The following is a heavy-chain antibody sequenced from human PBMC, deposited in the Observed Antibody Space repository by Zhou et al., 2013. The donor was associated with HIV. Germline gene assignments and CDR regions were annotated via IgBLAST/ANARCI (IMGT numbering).Heavy chain of an antibody. CDR1: GYTFTNYG. Sequence: QVQLVQSGAEVKKPGASVKVSCKASGYTFTNYGISWVRQAPGQGLEWMGWISAYNGNTNYAQKLQGRVTMTTDTSTSTAYMELRNLRSDDTAVYYCARELFHDSSGNAFDIWGQGTMVTVSS. V-gene: IGHV1-18*01. D-gene: IGHD3-22*01. CDR3: ARELFHDSSGNAFDI. CDR2: ISAYNGNT. J-gene: IGHJ3*02.